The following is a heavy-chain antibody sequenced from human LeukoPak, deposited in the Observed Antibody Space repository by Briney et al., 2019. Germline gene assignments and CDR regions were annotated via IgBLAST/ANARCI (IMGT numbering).Heavy chain of an antibody. J-gene: IGHJ4*02. CDR2: IDTSGNT. CDR3: AREVVCSSTSCLAFDY. V-gene: IGHV4-4*07. Sequence: SETLSLTCTVSGGSISSYYWSWIRQPAGKGLEWIGRIDTSGNTNYNPSLKSRVTMSVDTSKNQFSLKLSSVTAADTAVYYCAREVVCSSTSCLAFDYWGQGTLVTVSS. D-gene: IGHD2-2*01. CDR1: GGSISSYY.